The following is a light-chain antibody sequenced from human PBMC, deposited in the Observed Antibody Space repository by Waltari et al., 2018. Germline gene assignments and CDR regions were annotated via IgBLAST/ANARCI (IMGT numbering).Light chain of an antibody. Sequence: EIVVTQSPGTLSLSPGERGTLSCRASQSVSRFLAWYQQKPGQAPRLLIYGASTRATGIPDRFSGSGSGTDFSLTISRLEPEDFTVYYCQKYDRLPATFGQGTKVEIK. J-gene: IGKJ1*01. CDR2: GAS. CDR3: QKYDRLPAT. V-gene: IGKV3-20*01. CDR1: QSVSRF.